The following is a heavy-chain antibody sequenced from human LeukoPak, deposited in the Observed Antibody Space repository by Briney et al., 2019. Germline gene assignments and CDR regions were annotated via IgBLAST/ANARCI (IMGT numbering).Heavy chain of an antibody. V-gene: IGHV3-66*01. CDR2: LYSGGST. D-gene: IGHD3/OR15-3a*01. Sequence: GGSLRLSCAASGFTVSSNYISWVRQAPGRGLEWVSALYSGGSTYYADSVKGRFTISRDSSKNTLFLQMNGLRLEDTAVYYCARTGLGLYSFDYWGQGIQVTISS. CDR1: GFTVSSNY. J-gene: IGHJ4*02. CDR3: ARTGLGLYSFDY.